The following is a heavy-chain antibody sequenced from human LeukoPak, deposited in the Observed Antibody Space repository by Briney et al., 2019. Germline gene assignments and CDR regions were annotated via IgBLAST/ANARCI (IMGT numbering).Heavy chain of an antibody. CDR2: IYSGGST. CDR1: GFTFSSYS. J-gene: IGHJ4*02. CDR3: YYSSGHFDY. Sequence: GGSLRLSCAASGFTFSSYSMSWVRQAPGKGLEWVSVIYSGGSTYYADSVKGRFTISRDNSKNTLYPRMNSLRAEDTAVYYCYYSSGHFDYWGQGTQVTVSS. V-gene: IGHV3-66*01. D-gene: IGHD6-19*01.